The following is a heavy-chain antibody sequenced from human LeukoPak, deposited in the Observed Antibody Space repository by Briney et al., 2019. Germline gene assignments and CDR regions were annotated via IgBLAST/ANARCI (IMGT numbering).Heavy chain of an antibody. V-gene: IGHV3-48*01. CDR2: ISSSSTI. D-gene: IGHD2-2*01. Sequence: GGSLRLSCAASGFTFSSYSMNWVRQAPGKGLEWVSYISSSSTIYYADSVKGRFTISRDNAKNSLYLQMNSLRAEDTAVYYCARAEYCSSTSCYAMVDYWGQGTLVTVSS. CDR1: GFTFSSYS. CDR3: ARAEYCSSTSCYAMVDY. J-gene: IGHJ4*02.